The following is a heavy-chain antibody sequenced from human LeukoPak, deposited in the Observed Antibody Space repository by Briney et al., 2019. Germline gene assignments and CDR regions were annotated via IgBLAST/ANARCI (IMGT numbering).Heavy chain of an antibody. Sequence: GGSLRLSCAASGFMFRSYAMSWLRQAPGKGLEWFAAISGSGGSRYYADSVKGRFAISRDDSTDTLSLQMTSLSAEDTAIYYCAKDGDYYDSDAYSSFFDYWGQGTLVTVSS. J-gene: IGHJ4*02. CDR2: ISGSGGSR. V-gene: IGHV3-23*01. CDR1: GFMFRSYA. D-gene: IGHD3-22*01. CDR3: AKDGDYYDSDAYSSFFDY.